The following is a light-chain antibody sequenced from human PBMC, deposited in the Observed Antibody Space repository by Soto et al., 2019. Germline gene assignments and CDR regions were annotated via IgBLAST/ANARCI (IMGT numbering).Light chain of an antibody. CDR3: CSYTSDLTPYV. Sequence: QSALTQPASVSGSPGQSITISCTGTSSDIGGHDDVSWYQQHPGKVPKLLIYGVTDRPSGVSNRFSGSKPGNVASLTISGLQAEDEADYYCCSYTSDLTPYVFGTGTKVTVL. CDR2: GVT. CDR1: SSDIGGHDD. J-gene: IGLJ1*01. V-gene: IGLV2-14*03.